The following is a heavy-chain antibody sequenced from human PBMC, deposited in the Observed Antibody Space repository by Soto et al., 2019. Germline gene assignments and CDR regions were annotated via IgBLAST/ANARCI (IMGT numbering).Heavy chain of an antibody. Sequence: QVQLVQSGAEVKKPGASVKVSCKASGYTFTGYYMHWVRQAPGQGLEWMGWINPNSGGTNYAQKFQGWVTMTRDTSISTAYMELSRLRSDDTAVYYCARDLVVPAAMSNRWQWLVLGNYYYYYGMDVWGQGTTVTVSS. V-gene: IGHV1-2*04. D-gene: IGHD2-2*01. CDR2: INPNSGGT. CDR3: ARDLVVPAAMSNRWQWLVLGNYYYYYGMDV. J-gene: IGHJ6*02. CDR1: GYTFTGYY.